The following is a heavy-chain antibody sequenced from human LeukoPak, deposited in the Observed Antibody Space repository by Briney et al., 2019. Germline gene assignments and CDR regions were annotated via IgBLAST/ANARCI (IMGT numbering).Heavy chain of an antibody. CDR1: GFTFSSYS. CDR3: AKDSSNWSFDY. Sequence: GGSLRLSCAASGFTFSSYSMNWVRQAPGKGLEWVSSISSSSSYIYYADSVKGRFTISRDNSKNTLYLQMNSLRGEDTAVYYCAKDSSNWSFDYWGQGTLVTVSS. J-gene: IGHJ4*02. CDR2: ISSSSSYI. D-gene: IGHD6-13*01. V-gene: IGHV3-21*01.